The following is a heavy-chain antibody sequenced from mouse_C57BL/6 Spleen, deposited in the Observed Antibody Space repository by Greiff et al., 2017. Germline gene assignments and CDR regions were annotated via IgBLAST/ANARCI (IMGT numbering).Heavy chain of an antibody. CDR3: ARGHYGSSPWAMDY. V-gene: IGHV5-17*01. CDR2: ISSGSSTI. J-gene: IGHJ4*01. Sequence: EVKLVESGGGLVKPGGSLKLSCAASGFTFSDYGMHWVRQAPEKGLEWVAYISSGSSTIYYADTVKGRFTISRDNAKNTLFLQMTSLRSEDTAMYYCARGHYGSSPWAMDYWGQGTSVTVSS. D-gene: IGHD1-1*01. CDR1: GFTFSDYG.